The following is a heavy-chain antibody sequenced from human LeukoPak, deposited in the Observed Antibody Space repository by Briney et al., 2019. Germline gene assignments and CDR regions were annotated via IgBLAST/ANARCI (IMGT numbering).Heavy chain of an antibody. CDR1: GDPIIGYSDY. J-gene: IGHJ4*02. Sequence: TTSETLSLTCTVSGDPIIGYSDYKWTWLRQSPEKGLEWIGYIYYSGSTNYNSSLKSRVTISVDTSKNQSSLKLTSVTAADTAVYYCVREYSGFDYWGQGTLVTVSS. D-gene: IGHD1-26*01. CDR3: VREYSGFDY. V-gene: IGHV4-61*08. CDR2: IYYSGST.